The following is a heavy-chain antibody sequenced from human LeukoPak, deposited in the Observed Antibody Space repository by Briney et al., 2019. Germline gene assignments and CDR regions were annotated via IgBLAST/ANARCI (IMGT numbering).Heavy chain of an antibody. CDR3: ARDSRIVGATGNFDY. D-gene: IGHD1-26*01. V-gene: IGHV4-61*02. J-gene: IGHJ4*02. Sequence: PSQTLSLTCTLSVGSISIGSYYWSWIRQPAGEGLEWIGRIYTSGSTNYNPSLKSRVTISVDTSKNQFSLKLSSVTAADTAVYYCARDSRIVGATGNFDYWGQGTLVTVSS. CDR2: IYTSGST. CDR1: VGSISIGSYY.